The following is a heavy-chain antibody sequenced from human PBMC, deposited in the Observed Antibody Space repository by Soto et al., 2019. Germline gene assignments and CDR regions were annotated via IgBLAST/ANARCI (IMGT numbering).Heavy chain of an antibody. J-gene: IGHJ4*02. D-gene: IGHD6-6*01. V-gene: IGHV3-74*01. Sequence: EVQLVESGGGLVQPGGSLRLSCEASGFTFSSYWVHWVRQAPGTGLVWVSRINSDGSIKTYADSVKGRFTISRDNAKNTLYLQMNSLRAEDTAVYYCATISSPDFWGQGTLVTVSS. CDR3: ATISSPDF. CDR2: INSDGSIK. CDR1: GFTFSSYW.